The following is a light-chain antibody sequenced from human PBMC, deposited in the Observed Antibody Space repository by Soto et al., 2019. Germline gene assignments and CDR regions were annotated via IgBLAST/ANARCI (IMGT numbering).Light chain of an antibody. CDR1: QSVRSN. CDR3: QEYINWPSLT. CDR2: GAS. V-gene: IGKV3-15*01. J-gene: IGKJ4*01. Sequence: EIVLTQSPATLSVSPGEIATLSCRASQSVRSNLAWYQQKPGQGPRLLIFGASTRATNIPARFSGSGSGTEFTLTISSLQSEDFAVYYCQEYINWPSLTFGGGTQVEIK.